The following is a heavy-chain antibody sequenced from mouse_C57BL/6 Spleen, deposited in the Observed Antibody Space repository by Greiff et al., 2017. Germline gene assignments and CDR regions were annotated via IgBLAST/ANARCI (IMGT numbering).Heavy chain of an antibody. V-gene: IGHV1-80*01. J-gene: IGHJ4*01. CDR2: IYPGDGDT. CDR3: ARFTDYAMDY. Sequence: QVQLKRSGAELVKPGASVKISCKASGYAFSSYWMNWVKQRPGKGLEWIGQIYPGDGDTNYNGKFKGKATLTADKSSSTAYMQLSSLTSEDSAVYFCARFTDYAMDYWGQGTSVTVSS. CDR1: GYAFSSYW.